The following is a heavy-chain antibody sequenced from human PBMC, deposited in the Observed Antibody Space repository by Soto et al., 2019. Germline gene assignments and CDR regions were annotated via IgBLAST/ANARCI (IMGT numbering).Heavy chain of an antibody. CDR3: AHRPPLVVPAADGAYFDC. CDR2: IYWDDDK. J-gene: IGHJ4*02. CDR1: GFSLSTSGVG. Sequence: QITLKESGPTLVKPTQTLTLTCTFSGFSLSTSGVGVGWIRQPPGKALEWLALIYWDDDKRYSPSLKSRLTIPKYTSKNQVVPTMTTMDPLDTATYYCAHRPPLVVPAADGAYFDCWGQGTLVTVSS. D-gene: IGHD2-2*01. V-gene: IGHV2-5*02.